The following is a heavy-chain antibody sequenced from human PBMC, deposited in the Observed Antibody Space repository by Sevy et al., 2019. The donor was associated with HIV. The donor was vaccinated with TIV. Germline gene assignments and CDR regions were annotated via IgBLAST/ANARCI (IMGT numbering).Heavy chain of an antibody. CDR3: ARGGSIVTARDYFDH. V-gene: IGHV4-38-2*01. Sequence: SETLSLTCAVSDYSISSGYYWGWIRQPPGKGLEWLGSIHHSGSIYYNTSLNSRVTISVDTSKNQFSLKLHSVTAADTAVYYCARGGSIVTARDYFDHWGQGVLVTVSS. J-gene: IGHJ4*02. D-gene: IGHD1-26*01. CDR2: IHHSGSI. CDR1: DYSISSGYY.